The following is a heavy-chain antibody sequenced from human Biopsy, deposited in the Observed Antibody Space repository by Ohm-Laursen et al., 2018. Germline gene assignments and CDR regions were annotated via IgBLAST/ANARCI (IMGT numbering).Heavy chain of an antibody. V-gene: IGHV1-8*01. CDR3: ARADPPLFYYGSGSSNWFDP. D-gene: IGHD3-10*01. CDR2: MNPDSGNT. CDR1: GYTFTSYE. Sequence: SVKVSCKASGYTFTSYEINWVRQATGQGLEWMGWMNPDSGNTGYAQNFQGRVTMTRNTSISTAYMELSSLRSEDTAVYFCARADPPLFYYGSGSSNWFDPWGQGTLATVSS. J-gene: IGHJ5*02.